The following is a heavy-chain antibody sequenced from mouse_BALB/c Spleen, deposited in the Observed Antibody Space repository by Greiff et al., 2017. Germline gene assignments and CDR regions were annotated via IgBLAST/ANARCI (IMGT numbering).Heavy chain of an antibody. CDR3: AREDWDVYYAMDY. CDR2: ISSGGSYT. Sequence: EVKLVESGGGLVKPGGSLKLSCAASGFTFSSYAMSWVRQSPEKRLEWVAEISSGGSYTYYPDTVTGRFTISRDNAKNTLYLEMSSLRSEDTAMYYCAREDWDVYYAMDYWGQGTSVTVSS. V-gene: IGHV5-9-4*01. D-gene: IGHD4-1*01. J-gene: IGHJ4*01. CDR1: GFTFSSYA.